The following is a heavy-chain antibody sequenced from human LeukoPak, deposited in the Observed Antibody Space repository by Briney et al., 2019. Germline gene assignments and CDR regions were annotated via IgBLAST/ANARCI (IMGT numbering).Heavy chain of an antibody. CDR3: AGEWVDYYDSSGYYVDY. J-gene: IGHJ4*02. CDR1: GFTFSSYG. V-gene: IGHV3-33*01. D-gene: IGHD3-22*01. Sequence: GGSLRLSCAASGFTFSSYGMHWVRQAPGKGLEWVAVIWYDGSNKYYADSVKGRFTISRDNSKNTLYLQMNSLRAEDTAVYYCAGEWVDYYDSSGYYVDYWGQGTLVTVSS. CDR2: IWYDGSNK.